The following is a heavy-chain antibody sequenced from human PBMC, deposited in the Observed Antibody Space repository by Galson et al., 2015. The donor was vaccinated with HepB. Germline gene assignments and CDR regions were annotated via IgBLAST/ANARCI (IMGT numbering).Heavy chain of an antibody. J-gene: IGHJ4*02. Sequence: SLRLSCAASGSSFNTYAMSWVRQAPGKGLEWVSGISASGRVTYYAESLKGRVTISRNKYRNTLYLQMNSLTVEDTAVYYCAKAIGPAAGYLDDWGQGTLVTFSS. CDR2: ISASGRVT. CDR3: AKAIGPAAGYLDD. CDR1: GSSFNTYA. D-gene: IGHD6-13*01. V-gene: IGHV3-23*01.